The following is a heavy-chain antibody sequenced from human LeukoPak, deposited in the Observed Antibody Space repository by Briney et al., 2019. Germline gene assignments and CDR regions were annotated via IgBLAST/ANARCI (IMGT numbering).Heavy chain of an antibody. CDR1: GFSFSTYI. CDR3: ARGGSSGSGSYMSYGTDV. CDR2: INSDGSST. D-gene: IGHD3-10*01. J-gene: IGHJ6*02. V-gene: IGHV3-74*01. Sequence: PGGSLRLSCAASGFSFSTYIMNWVRQAPGKGLVWVSRINSDGSSTNNADSVKGRFTISRDNAKNTVYLQMNSLRAEDTAVYYCARGGSSGSGSYMSYGTDVWGQGTTVTVSS.